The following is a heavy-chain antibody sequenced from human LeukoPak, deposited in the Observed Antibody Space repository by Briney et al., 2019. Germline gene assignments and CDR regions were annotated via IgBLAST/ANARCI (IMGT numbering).Heavy chain of an antibody. CDR3: AKYSSSWPYDY. D-gene: IGHD6-13*01. J-gene: IGHJ4*02. V-gene: IGHV3-23*01. Sequence: GGSLRLSCAASGFTFSSYCMDWVRQTPGKGLEWVSAISGSGGSTYYADSVKGRFTISRDNSRNTLYLQMNSLRAEDTAVYYCAKYSSSWPYDYWGQGTLVTVSS. CDR1: GFTFSSYC. CDR2: ISGSGGST.